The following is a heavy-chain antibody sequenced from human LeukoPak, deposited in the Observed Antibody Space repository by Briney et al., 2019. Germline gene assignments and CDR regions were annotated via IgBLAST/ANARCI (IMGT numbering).Heavy chain of an antibody. CDR1: GYTFTVTC. Sequence: ASVTVSCKASGYTFTVTCMHWVRHAPGQGLEWMGWINPNSGGTNYAQTSQGRVTMTRDSSISTAYMELSRLRSDDTAVYYCARNVLLCFVELRASFAFDIWAQGTMVTVSS. V-gene: IGHV1-2*02. CDR3: ARNVLLCFVELRASFAFDI. CDR2: INPNSGGT. D-gene: IGHD3-10*01. J-gene: IGHJ3*02.